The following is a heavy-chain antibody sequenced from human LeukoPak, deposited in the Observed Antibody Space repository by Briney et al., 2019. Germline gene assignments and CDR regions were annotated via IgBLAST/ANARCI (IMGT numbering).Heavy chain of an antibody. CDR1: GDSISISNW. Sequence: SETLSLTCAVSGDSISISNWWSWVRQPPGKGLEWIGEIYHSGSTSYNPSLKSRVTISVDKSKNQFSLKLSSVTAADTAVYYCARIPVAGTNYYYGMDVWGQGTTVTVSS. J-gene: IGHJ6*02. CDR2: IYHSGST. D-gene: IGHD6-19*01. V-gene: IGHV4-4*02. CDR3: ARIPVAGTNYYYGMDV.